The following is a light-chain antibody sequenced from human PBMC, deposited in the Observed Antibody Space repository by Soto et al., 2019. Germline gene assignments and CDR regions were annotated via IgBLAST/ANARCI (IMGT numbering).Light chain of an antibody. V-gene: IGKV1-5*03. CDR2: KAS. J-gene: IGKJ2*01. CDR3: QQYYRYLT. CDR1: QSIGDA. Sequence: DIQMTQSPSTLSASVGDRVTVTCRASQSIGDALAWYQQKPGKAPNLLITKASTLESGVPSRFSGSGSGTEFTRTISSLQHDDFTTYYWQQYYRYLTFGQGTKLDI.